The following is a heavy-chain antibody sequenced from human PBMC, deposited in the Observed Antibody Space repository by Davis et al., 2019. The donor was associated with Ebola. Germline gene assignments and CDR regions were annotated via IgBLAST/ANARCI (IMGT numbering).Heavy chain of an antibody. V-gene: IGHV4-59*01. J-gene: IGHJ4*02. D-gene: IGHD6-6*01. CDR1: GGSISNYY. Sequence: SETLSLTCTVSGGSISNYYWSWIRQPPGKGLEWIGYIHFSGSTNYNPSLKSRVAMSVDTSKNQFSLRLNSVTAADTAVYYCASGRQLVDYWGQGTLVTVSS. CDR2: IHFSGST. CDR3: ASGRQLVDY.